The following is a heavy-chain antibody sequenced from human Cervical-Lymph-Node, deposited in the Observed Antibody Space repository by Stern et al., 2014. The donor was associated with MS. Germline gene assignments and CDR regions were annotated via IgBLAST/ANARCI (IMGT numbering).Heavy chain of an antibody. CDR3: ARDRANYGVFDY. D-gene: IGHD4-17*01. Sequence: VQLVESGGGVKKPGASVKVSCKTSGYTFTDYGVTWVRLAPGQGLEWMGWISGHNGVTNDARKFQDRVAITTYTSTNTAYLELRSLRADDTAIYDCARDRANYGVFDYWGQGSRVTVSA. V-gene: IGHV1-18*01. J-gene: IGHJ4*02. CDR2: ISGHNGVT. CDR1: GYTFTDYG.